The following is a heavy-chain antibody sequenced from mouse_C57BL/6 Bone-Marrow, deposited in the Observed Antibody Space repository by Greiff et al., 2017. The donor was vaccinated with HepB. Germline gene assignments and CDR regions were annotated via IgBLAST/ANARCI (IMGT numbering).Heavy chain of an antibody. Sequence: QVQLKESGPELVKPGASVKLSCKASGYAFSSSWMNWVQQRPGKGLEWIGRIYPGDGDTNYNGKFKGKATLTADKSSSTAYMQLSSLTSEDSAVYFCADGVTTDFDYWGQGTRLTVSS. CDR3: ADGVTTDFDY. D-gene: IGHD1-1*01. J-gene: IGHJ2*03. CDR1: GYAFSSSW. V-gene: IGHV1-82*01. CDR2: IYPGDGDT.